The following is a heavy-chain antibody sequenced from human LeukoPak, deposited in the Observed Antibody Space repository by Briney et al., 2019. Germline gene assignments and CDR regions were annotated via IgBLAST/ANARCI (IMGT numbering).Heavy chain of an antibody. CDR1: GYTLTELS. CDR3: ATDPGRIGYCSSTSCYGFDP. V-gene: IGHV1-24*01. CDR2: FDPEDGET. J-gene: IGHJ5*02. D-gene: IGHD2-2*01. Sequence: WASVKVSCKVSGYTLTELSMHWVRQAPGKGLEWMGGFDPEDGETIYAQKCQGRVTMTEDTSTDPAYMELSSLRSEDTAVYYCATDPGRIGYCSSTSCYGFDPWGQGTLVTVSS.